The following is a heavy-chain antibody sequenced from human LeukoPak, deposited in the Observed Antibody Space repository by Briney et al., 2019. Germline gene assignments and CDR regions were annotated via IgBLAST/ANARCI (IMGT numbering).Heavy chain of an antibody. CDR2: IYYSGST. Sequence: SETLSLTCTVSGGSISSGGYYWSWIRQHPGKGLEWIGYIYYSGSTYYNPSLKSRVTISVDTCKNQFSLKLSSVTAADTAVYYCARGPKGNYDFWFDPWGQGTLVTLSS. CDR3: ARGPKGNYDFWFDP. V-gene: IGHV4-31*03. J-gene: IGHJ5*02. CDR1: GGSISSGGYY. D-gene: IGHD3-3*01.